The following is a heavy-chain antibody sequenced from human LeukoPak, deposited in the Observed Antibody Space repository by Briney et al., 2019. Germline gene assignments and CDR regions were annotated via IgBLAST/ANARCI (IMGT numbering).Heavy chain of an antibody. CDR3: ARNVAAAGNYYYGMDV. CDR1: GGSISSGGYS. CDR2: IYYSGST. J-gene: IGHJ6*02. V-gene: IGHV4-61*08. Sequence: PSETLSLTCAVSGGSISSGGYSWSWIRQPPGKGLEWIGYIYYSGSTNYNPSLKSRVTISVDTSKNQFSLKLSSVTAADTAVYYCARNVAAAGNYYYGMDVWGQGTTVTVSS. D-gene: IGHD6-13*01.